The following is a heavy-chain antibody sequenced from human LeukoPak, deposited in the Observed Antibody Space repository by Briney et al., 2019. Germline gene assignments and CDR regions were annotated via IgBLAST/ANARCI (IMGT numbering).Heavy chain of an antibody. V-gene: IGHV3-30*02. D-gene: IGHD3-10*01. Sequence: AGGSLRLSCAASGFTFSSYGMHWVRQAPGKGLEWVAFIRYDGSNKYYADSVKGRFTISRDNSKNTLYLQMNSLRAEDTAVYYCAKDFGFGDYCYYGMDVWGQGTTVTVSS. J-gene: IGHJ6*02. CDR1: GFTFSSYG. CDR2: IRYDGSNK. CDR3: AKDFGFGDYCYYGMDV.